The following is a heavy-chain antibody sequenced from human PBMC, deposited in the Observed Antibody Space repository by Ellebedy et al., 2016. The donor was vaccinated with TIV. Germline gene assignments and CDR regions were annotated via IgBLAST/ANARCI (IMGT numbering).Heavy chain of an antibody. V-gene: IGHV3-11*03. J-gene: IGHJ6*02. Sequence: FTFSRDNAKNSLYLQMNSLRAEDTAVYYCTRSAGYYYYGMDVWGQGTTVTVSS. CDR3: TRSAGYYYYGMDV.